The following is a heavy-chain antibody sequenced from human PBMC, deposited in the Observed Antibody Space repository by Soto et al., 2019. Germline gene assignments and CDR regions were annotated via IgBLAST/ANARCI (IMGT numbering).Heavy chain of an antibody. CDR3: ARGGRSAYYYYMGV. CDR1: GGSISTYY. V-gene: IGHV4-59*01. CDR2: VYYSGST. Sequence: PSETLSLTCTVSGGSISTYYWSWVRQPPGKGLEWIGYVYYSGSTNYNPSLKSRATISVDTSKNQFSLKLTSVTAADTAMYYCARGGRSAYYYYMGVWGKGTTVTVSS. J-gene: IGHJ6*03.